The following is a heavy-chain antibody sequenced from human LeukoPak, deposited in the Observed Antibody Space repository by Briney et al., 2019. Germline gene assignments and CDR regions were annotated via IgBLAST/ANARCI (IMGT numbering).Heavy chain of an antibody. J-gene: IGHJ4*02. CDR2: INSDGSST. CDR3: AKDARRSSGWWFFDH. D-gene: IGHD6-19*01. V-gene: IGHV3-74*01. CDR1: GFTFSSYW. Sequence: GGSLRLSCAASGFTFSSYWMHWVRQGPGKGLVWVSSINSDGSSTTYADSVKGRFTLSRDNSKNTLYLQMNSLRAEDTAVYYCAKDARRSSGWWFFDHWGQGTLVTVSS.